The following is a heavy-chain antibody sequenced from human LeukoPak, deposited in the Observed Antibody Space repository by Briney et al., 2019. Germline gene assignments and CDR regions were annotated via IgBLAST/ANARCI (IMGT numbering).Heavy chain of an antibody. J-gene: IGHJ4*02. CDR2: FFHDGST. V-gene: IGHV4-4*02. CDR3: ARKPYYGSDTYPYPFDY. D-gene: IGHD3-10*01. Sequence: SETLSLTCAVSGGPFSFTTWWTWFRHPPGRGLEGFGEFFHDGSTNYTPSLKSRVTISVDNSKNQFSLNVNSVTAADTALYYCARKPYYGSDTYPYPFDYWGQGTLVTVS. CDR1: GGPFSFTTW.